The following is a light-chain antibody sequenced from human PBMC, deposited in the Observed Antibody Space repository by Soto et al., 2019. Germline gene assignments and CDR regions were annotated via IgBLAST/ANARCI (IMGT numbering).Light chain of an antibody. CDR1: QGISNY. J-gene: IGKJ4*01. CDR2: AAL. CDR3: QKYNSAPLA. Sequence: IQLTQAPSSLSASVGDRVTITCRASQGISNYLARYHHKPGKIPNLLIYAALTLQPGVPSRFSGSGSGTDFTLTISSPQPEDVAAYYCQKYNSAPLAFGGGTKVVIK. V-gene: IGKV1-27*01.